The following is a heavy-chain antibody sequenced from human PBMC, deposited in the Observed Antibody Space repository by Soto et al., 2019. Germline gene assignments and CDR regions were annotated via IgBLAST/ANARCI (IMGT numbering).Heavy chain of an antibody. Sequence: SVKASGQASGGTFSGCTISWVRQAPGQGLEWMGRIIPILGIANYAQKFQGRVTITADKSTSTAYMELSSLRSEDTAVYYCARMVRGPRSYFDYWGQGTLVTVSS. J-gene: IGHJ4*02. CDR1: GGTFSGCT. D-gene: IGHD3-10*01. V-gene: IGHV1-69*02. CDR2: IIPILGIA. CDR3: ARMVRGPRSYFDY.